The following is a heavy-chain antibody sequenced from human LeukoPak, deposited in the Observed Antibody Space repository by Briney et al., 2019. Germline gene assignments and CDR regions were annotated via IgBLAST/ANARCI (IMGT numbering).Heavy chain of an antibody. V-gene: IGHV3-33*01. CDR3: ARDRLTTVTTFHFDY. D-gene: IGHD4-17*01. CDR1: GFTFSTYA. CDR2: IWYDRTNK. Sequence: GGSLSLSCAASGFTFSTYAMHWVRQAPGKGLEWVAVIWYDRTNKYYADSVKGRFTISRDNSKNTLYLQMSSLRAEDTAVYYCARDRLTTVTTFHFDYWGQGTLVTVSS. J-gene: IGHJ4*02.